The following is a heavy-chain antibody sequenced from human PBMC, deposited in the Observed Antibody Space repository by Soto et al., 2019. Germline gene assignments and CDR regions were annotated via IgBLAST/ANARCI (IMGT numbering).Heavy chain of an antibody. V-gene: IGHV4-4*07. CDR1: GGSISTYS. CDR3: AKRGREARDAGADNWLDP. J-gene: IGHJ5*02. Sequence: QVQLQESGPGLVKPSETLSLTCTVSGGSISTYSWNWIRQSAGKGLEWIGRMYSSGSTKYNPSLNSRVTMSLDTSRNQFSLTLTSVTAADTAVYYCAKRGREARDAGADNWLDPWGQGTRVIVSS. CDR2: MYSSGST.